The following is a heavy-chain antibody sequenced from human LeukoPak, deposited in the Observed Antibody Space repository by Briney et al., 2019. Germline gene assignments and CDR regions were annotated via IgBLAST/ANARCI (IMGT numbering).Heavy chain of an antibody. J-gene: IGHJ4*02. V-gene: IGHV4-39*01. CDR1: GGSISSSIYY. D-gene: IGHD1-26*01. Sequence: SETLPLTCTVSGGSISSSIYYWGWIRQPPGKGLERIGSIYYSGSTYYNPSLKSRVTISVDTSKNQFSLKLSSVTAADTAVYYCARHGVGTTTTLFDYWGQGTLVTVSS. CDR3: ARHGVGTTTTLFDY. CDR2: IYYSGST.